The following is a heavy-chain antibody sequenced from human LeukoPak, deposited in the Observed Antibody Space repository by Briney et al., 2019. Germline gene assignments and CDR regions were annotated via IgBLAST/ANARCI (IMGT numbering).Heavy chain of an antibody. J-gene: IGHJ6*03. CDR2: ISGSGDST. CDR1: GFTFGDYA. CDR3: ARGGDFWSGYSRGYYMDV. D-gene: IGHD3-3*01. V-gene: IGHV3-23*01. Sequence: GGSLRLSCTASGFTFGDYAMSWVRQAPGKGLEWVSVISGSGDSTYYADSVKGRFTISRDNSKNTLYLQMNSLRAEDTAVYYCARGGDFWSGYSRGYYMDVWGKGTTVTVSS.